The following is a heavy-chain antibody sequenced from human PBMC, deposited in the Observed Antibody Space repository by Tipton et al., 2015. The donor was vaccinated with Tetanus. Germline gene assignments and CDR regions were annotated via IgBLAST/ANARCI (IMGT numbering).Heavy chain of an antibody. J-gene: IGHJ4*02. Sequence: TLSLTCAVYGGSFSGYYWSWIRQPPGKGLEWIGEINHSGSTNYNPSLKSRVTISVDTSKNQFSLKLSSVTAADTAVYYCASWGIAAAGSGDYFDYWGQGTLVTVSS. CDR2: INHSGST. CDR1: GGSFSGYY. V-gene: IGHV4-34*01. CDR3: ASWGIAAAGSGDYFDY. D-gene: IGHD6-13*01.